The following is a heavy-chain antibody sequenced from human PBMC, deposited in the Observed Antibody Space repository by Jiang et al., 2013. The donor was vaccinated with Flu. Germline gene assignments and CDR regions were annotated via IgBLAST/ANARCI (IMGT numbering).Heavy chain of an antibody. Sequence: KPTQTLTLTCTFSGFSLSTSGVGVGWIRQPPGKALEWLALIYWNDDKRYNPSLKSRLTITKDTSKNQVVLTMTNMDPVDTATYYCAHSEVYRYKQRGYSYGYNSPAGWFDPWGQGTLVTVSS. CDR3: AHSEVYRYKQRGYSYGYNSPAGWFDP. CDR1: GFSLSTSGVG. CDR2: IYWNDDK. V-gene: IGHV2-5*01. J-gene: IGHJ5*02. D-gene: IGHD5-18*01.